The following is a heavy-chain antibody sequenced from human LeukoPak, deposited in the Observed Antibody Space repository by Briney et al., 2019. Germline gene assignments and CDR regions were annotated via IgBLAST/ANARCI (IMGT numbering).Heavy chain of an antibody. CDR1: GYTFTSYW. D-gene: IGHD2-2*01. J-gene: IGHJ6*03. Sequence: KVSCKASGYTFTSYWIGWVRQMPGKGLEWMGIIYPGDSDTRYSPSFQGQVTISADKSISTAYLQWSSLKASDTAMYYCARIPAAMNYYYYYMDVWGKGTTVTVSS. CDR2: IYPGDSDT. V-gene: IGHV5-51*01. CDR3: ARIPAAMNYYYYYMDV.